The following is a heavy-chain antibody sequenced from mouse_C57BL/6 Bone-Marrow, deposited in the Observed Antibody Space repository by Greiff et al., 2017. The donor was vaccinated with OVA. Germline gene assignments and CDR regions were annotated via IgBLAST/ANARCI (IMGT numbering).Heavy chain of an antibody. CDR3: VRLWYWAMDD. V-gene: IGHV10-1*01. CDR1: GFSFNTYA. D-gene: IGHD1-1*02. J-gene: IGHJ4*01. Sequence: EVKVVESGGGLVQPKGSLKLSCAASGFSFNTYAMNWVRQAPGKGLEWVARIRSKSNNYATYYADSVKDRFTISRDDSESMLYLQMHNLKTEDTAMDYCVRLWYWAMDDWGQGTSVTVSS. CDR2: IRSKSNNYAT.